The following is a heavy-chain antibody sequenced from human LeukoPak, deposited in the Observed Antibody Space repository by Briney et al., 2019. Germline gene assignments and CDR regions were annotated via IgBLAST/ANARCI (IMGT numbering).Heavy chain of an antibody. J-gene: IGHJ4*02. CDR3: VSRRCSITACYVASLNCLDY. Sequence: PGGSLRLSCEVSGLTISMYWLTWVRQAPGKGLEWVANIKQDGSEKNYVDSVKGRFTISRDNTKNSLYLQMNSLRDEDTAVYHCVSRRCSITACYVASLNCLDYWGQGTRVTVSS. CDR1: GLTISMYW. V-gene: IGHV3-7*03. D-gene: IGHD2-2*01. CDR2: IKQDGSEK.